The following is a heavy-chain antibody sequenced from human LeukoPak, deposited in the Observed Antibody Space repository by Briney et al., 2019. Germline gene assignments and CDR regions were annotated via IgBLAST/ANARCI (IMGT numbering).Heavy chain of an antibody. J-gene: IGHJ5*02. CDR3: ARDRRGYSGYDPGWFDP. CDR1: GFTFSSYW. CDR2: INSDGYST. Sequence: PGGSLRLSCVASGFTFSSYWIHWVRQAPGKGLVLVSRINSDGYSTSYADSVKGRFTISRDNAKNTVYLQMNSLRAEDTAVYYCARDRRGYSGYDPGWFDPWGQGTLVTVSS. D-gene: IGHD5-12*01. V-gene: IGHV3-74*01.